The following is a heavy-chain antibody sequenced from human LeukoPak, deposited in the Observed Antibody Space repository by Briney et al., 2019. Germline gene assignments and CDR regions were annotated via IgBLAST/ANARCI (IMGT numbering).Heavy chain of an antibody. V-gene: IGHV1-69-2*01. CDR1: GYTFTDYY. J-gene: IGHJ6*02. CDR3: ATGLSFITGTTGNYYYYGMDV. D-gene: IGHD1-20*01. Sequence: ASVKISCKVSGYTFTDYYMHWVQQAPGKGLEWMGLVDPVDGETIYAEKFQGRVTITADTSTDTAYMELSSLRSEDTAVYYCATGLSFITGTTGNYYYYGMDVWGQGTTVTVSS. CDR2: VDPVDGET.